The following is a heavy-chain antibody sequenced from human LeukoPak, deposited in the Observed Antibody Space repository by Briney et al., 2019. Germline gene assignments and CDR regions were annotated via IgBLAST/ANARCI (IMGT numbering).Heavy chain of an antibody. D-gene: IGHD2/OR15-2a*01. CDR1: GYSFTTYW. CDR3: ATYSSTFYHDY. J-gene: IGHJ4*02. V-gene: IGHV5-51*01. Sequence: GESLKISCKGSGYSFTTYWIGWVRQMPGKGLEWMGIIYPGDSDTRYSPSFQGQVTISAGKSISTAYLQWSSLKASDTAMYYCATYSSTFYHDYWGQGTLVTVSS. CDR2: IYPGDSDT.